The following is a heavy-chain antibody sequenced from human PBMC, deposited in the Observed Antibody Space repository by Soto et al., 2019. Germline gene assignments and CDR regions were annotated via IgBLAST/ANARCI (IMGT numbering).Heavy chain of an antibody. Sequence: SVKVSFKASGGTFSSYAISWVRQAPGQGLEWMGGIIPIFGTANYAQKFQGRVTITADESTSTAYMELSSLRSEDTAVYYCVREGNYYDSSAIDYWGQGTLVTVPQ. D-gene: IGHD3-22*01. J-gene: IGHJ4*02. CDR1: GGTFSSYA. CDR3: VREGNYYDSSAIDY. V-gene: IGHV1-69*13. CDR2: IIPIFGTA.